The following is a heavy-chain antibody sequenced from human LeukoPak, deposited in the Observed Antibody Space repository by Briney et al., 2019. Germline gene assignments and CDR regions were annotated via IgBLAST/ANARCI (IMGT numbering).Heavy chain of an antibody. CDR2: ITTSIDII. J-gene: IGHJ4*02. Sequence: GGSLRLSCAASGFTFSSYEMNWVRQAPGKGLEWISYITTSIDIISYADSVKGRFTISRDNAKNSLYLQMDSLRDEDTAVYYCVRDHNYYFGYWGQGILVTVSA. CDR3: VRDHNYYFGY. V-gene: IGHV3-48*02. CDR1: GFTFSSYE.